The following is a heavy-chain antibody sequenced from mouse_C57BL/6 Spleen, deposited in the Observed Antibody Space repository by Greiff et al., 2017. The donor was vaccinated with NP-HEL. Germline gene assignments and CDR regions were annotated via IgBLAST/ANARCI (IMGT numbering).Heavy chain of an antibody. V-gene: IGHV14-4*01. D-gene: IGHD1-1*01. CDR3: TEPPDYYGSSYVGWFAY. CDR1: GFNIKDDY. J-gene: IGHJ3*01. CDR2: IDPENGDT. Sequence: VQLQQSGAELVRPGASVKLSCTASGFNIKDDYMHWVKQRPEQGLEWIGWIDPENGDTEYASKFQGKATITADPSSNTAYLQLSSLTSEDTAVYYCTEPPDYYGSSYVGWFAYWGQGTLVTVSA.